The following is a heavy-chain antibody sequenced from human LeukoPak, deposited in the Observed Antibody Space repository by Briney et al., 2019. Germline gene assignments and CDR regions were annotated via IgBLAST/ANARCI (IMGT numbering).Heavy chain of an antibody. J-gene: IGHJ4*02. CDR3: ARPYDILTGYYQY. CDR2: ISSSGSTI. Sequence: GGSLRLSCAASGFTFSSYEMNWVRQAPGKGXXXXSYISSSGSTIYYADSVKGRFTISRDNAKNSLYLQMNSLRAEDTAVYYCARPYDILTGYYQYWGQGTLVTVSS. D-gene: IGHD3-9*01. CDR1: GFTFSSYE. V-gene: IGHV3-48*03.